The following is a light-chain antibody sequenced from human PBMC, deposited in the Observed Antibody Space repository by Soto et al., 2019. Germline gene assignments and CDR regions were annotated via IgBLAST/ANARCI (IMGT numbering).Light chain of an antibody. J-gene: IGLJ2*01. CDR2: RST. CDR3: AAWDDSLSGVV. V-gene: IGLV1-47*01. Sequence: QSVLTQPPSASGTPGQRVTIACSGSNSNIGSNPVYWYLQLPGTAPKLLIYRSTQRPSGVPDRFSGSKSGTSASLAISGLRFEDEADYYCAAWDDSLSGVVFGGWTKLTVL. CDR1: NSNIGSNP.